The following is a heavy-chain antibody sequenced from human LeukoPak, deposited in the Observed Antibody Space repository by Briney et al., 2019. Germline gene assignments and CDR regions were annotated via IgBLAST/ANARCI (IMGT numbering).Heavy chain of an antibody. CDR3: AKDSVVGRPDIAMSGIDY. Sequence: SETLSLTCTVSGGSISSSDYYWGWIRQPPGKGLGWIGSIYYSVTTYYNPSLKSRVTISVDTSKNQFSLKLNSVTAADTAVYYCAKDSVVGRPDIAMSGIDYWGQGTLVTVSS. V-gene: IGHV4-39*07. CDR1: GGSISSSDYY. CDR2: IYYSVTT. D-gene: IGHD6-19*01. J-gene: IGHJ4*02.